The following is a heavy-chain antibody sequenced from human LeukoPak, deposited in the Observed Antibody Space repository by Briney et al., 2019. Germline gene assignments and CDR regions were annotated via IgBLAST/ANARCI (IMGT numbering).Heavy chain of an antibody. CDR3: ARDGYCSSTSCSKNWFDP. Sequence: RGSLRLSCAASGFTFSSYWMSWVRQAPGKGLEWVANIKQDGSEKYYVDSVKGRFTISRDNAKNSLYLQMNSLRAEDTAVYYCARDGYCSSTSCSKNWFDPWGQGTLVTVSS. D-gene: IGHD2-2*03. CDR2: IKQDGSEK. V-gene: IGHV3-7*01. J-gene: IGHJ5*02. CDR1: GFTFSSYW.